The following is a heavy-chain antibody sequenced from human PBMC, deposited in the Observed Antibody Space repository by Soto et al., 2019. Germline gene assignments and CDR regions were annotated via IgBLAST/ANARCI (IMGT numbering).Heavy chain of an antibody. D-gene: IGHD1-7*01. J-gene: IGHJ4*02. CDR2: ISYDGTNK. CDR1: GFTFSSSG. CDR3: AKGMGNYVPFDY. V-gene: IGHV3-30*18. Sequence: QVQLVESGGGVVQPGRSLRLSCAASGFTFSSSGMHWVRQAPGKGLEWVAVISYDGTNKYYADSVKGRFTISRDNSKNTLHLQMNSLRAEDTAVYYWAKGMGNYVPFDYWGQGTLVTVSS.